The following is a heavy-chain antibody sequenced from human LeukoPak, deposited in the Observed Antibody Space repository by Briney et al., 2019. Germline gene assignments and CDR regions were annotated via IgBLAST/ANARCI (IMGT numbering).Heavy chain of an antibody. CDR1: GFTFDDYG. CDR2: INWNGGST. D-gene: IGHD3-16*02. Sequence: PGGSLRLSCAASGFTFDDYGMSWVRQAPGKGLEWVSGINWNGGSTGYADSVKGRFTISRDNAKNSLYLQMNSLRAEDTAVYYCANGLTDYVWGSYRTTSWDYWGQGTLVTVSS. V-gene: IGHV3-20*04. CDR3: ANGLTDYVWGSYRTTSWDY. J-gene: IGHJ4*02.